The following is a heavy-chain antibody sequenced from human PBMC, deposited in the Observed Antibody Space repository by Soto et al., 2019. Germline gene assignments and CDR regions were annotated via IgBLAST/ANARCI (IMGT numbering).Heavy chain of an antibody. CDR3: ARESAALNWFDP. D-gene: IGHD2-2*01. V-gene: IGHV3-48*02. CDR2: ISSSSSTI. CDR1: GFTFSSYS. J-gene: IGHJ5*02. Sequence: PGGSLRLSCAASGFTFSSYSMNWVRQAPGKGLQWVSYISSSSSTIYYADSVKGRFTISRDNAKNSLYLQMNSLRDEDTAVYYCARESAALNWFDPWGQGTLVTVS.